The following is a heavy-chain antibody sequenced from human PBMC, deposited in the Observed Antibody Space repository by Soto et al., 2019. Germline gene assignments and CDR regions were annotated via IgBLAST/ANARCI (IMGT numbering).Heavy chain of an antibody. CDR3: TSSIVAAAENWFDP. V-gene: IGHV3-49*03. CDR1: VFTFGDYA. CDR2: IRSKAYGGTT. Sequence: GGSLRLCCAASVFTFGDYAMSWFRQAPGKGLEWVGFIRSKAYGGTTEYAASVKGRFTISRDDSKSIAYLQMNSLKTEDTAVYYCTSSIVAAAENWFDPWGQGTLVTVSS. J-gene: IGHJ5*02. D-gene: IGHD6-13*01.